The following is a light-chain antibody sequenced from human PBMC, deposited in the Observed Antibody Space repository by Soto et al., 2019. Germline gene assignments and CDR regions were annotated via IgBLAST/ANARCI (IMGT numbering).Light chain of an antibody. V-gene: IGKV1D-12*01. CDR3: QQSYSRPRT. CDR2: AAS. CDR1: QGISSW. J-gene: IGKJ1*01. Sequence: DIQMTQSPSSVSASVGDRITITCRASQGISSWLAWYQQKPGKAPKLLIYAASSLQSGVPSRFSGSGSGTHFTLTITSLQPEDFATYFCQQSYSRPRTFGQGTKVDIK.